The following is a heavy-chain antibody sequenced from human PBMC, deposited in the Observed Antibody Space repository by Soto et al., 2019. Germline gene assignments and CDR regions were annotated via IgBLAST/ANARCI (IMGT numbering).Heavy chain of an antibody. CDR2: INHSGST. Sequence: QVQLQQWGAGLLKPSETLSLTCAVYGGSFSGYYWSWIRQPPGKGLEWIGEINHSGSTNYNPSLKSRVTISVDTSKNQFSLKLISVSDPDTAVYYCARGSRHCSSTSSVAFDIWGQGTMVTVSS. V-gene: IGHV4-34*01. D-gene: IGHD2-2*01. CDR1: GGSFSGYY. J-gene: IGHJ3*02. CDR3: ARGSRHCSSTSSVAFDI.